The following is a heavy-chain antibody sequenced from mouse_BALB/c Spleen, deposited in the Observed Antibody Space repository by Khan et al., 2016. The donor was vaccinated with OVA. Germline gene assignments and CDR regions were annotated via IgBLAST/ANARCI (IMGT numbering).Heavy chain of an antibody. Sequence: QVRLQQSGPGLVAPSQSLSITCTVSGLSLTNYGISWIRQPPGKGLEWLGVIWGDGSTNYHSALISRLSIHKDNSKSQVFLKLNSLQMDDTATYYCAIIYDGYDWFTYWGQGTLVTVSA. J-gene: IGHJ3*01. CDR2: IWGDGST. CDR1: GLSLTNYG. CDR3: AIIYDGYDWFTY. V-gene: IGHV2-3*01. D-gene: IGHD2-2*01.